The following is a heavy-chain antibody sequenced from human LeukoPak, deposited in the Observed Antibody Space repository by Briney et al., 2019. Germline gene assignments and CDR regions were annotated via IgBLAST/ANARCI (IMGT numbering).Heavy chain of an antibody. D-gene: IGHD6-13*01. Sequence: GXXLKISCKGSGYSYPTYWIGWVRQMPGRGLEWMGNIYPGDSNTRYSPSFQGQVTISVDKSISTAYLQWSSLKASDTAMYYCARAGGPYSNSDYWGQGALVTVSS. CDR1: GYSYPTYW. V-gene: IGHV5-51*01. J-gene: IGHJ4*01. CDR3: ARAGGPYSNSDY. CDR2: IYPGDSNT.